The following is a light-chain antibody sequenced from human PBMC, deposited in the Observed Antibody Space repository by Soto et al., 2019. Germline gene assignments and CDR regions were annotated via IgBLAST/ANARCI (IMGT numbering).Light chain of an antibody. CDR3: QQLNGYLFT. Sequence: DIQMTQSPSSLSASIGDRVTITCRASQSISSYLGWYQQKPGEAPKLLIYGASTLQSGVPSRFSGSGSGTEFTLTISSLQPEDFASYYCQQLNGYLFTFGQGTRLEIK. CDR1: QSISSY. CDR2: GAS. V-gene: IGKV1-9*01. J-gene: IGKJ5*01.